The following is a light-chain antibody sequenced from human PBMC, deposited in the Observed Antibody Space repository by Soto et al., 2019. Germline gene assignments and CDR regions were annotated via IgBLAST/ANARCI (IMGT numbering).Light chain of an antibody. CDR2: SAS. CDR3: QKYNSAPYT. J-gene: IGKJ2*01. Sequence: DIQMTQSPSSLSASVGDRVTITCRASQGISNYLAWYQQKPGKVPKLLIYSASTLQSGVPSRFSGSGSETDFTLTISSLQPEDVAAYYCQKYNSAPYTIGQGTKLEIK. V-gene: IGKV1-27*01. CDR1: QGISNY.